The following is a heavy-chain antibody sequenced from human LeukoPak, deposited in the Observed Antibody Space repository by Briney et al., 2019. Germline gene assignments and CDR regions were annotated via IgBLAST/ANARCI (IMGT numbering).Heavy chain of an antibody. Sequence: GGSLRLSCAASGFTFSTYEMDWVRQAPGKGLEWISYIDSNSRTIHYADSVRGRFTISRDNSKNTLYLQMNSLRAEDTAVYYCARDRRYGYYFDYWGQGILVTVSS. CDR1: GFTFSTYE. CDR3: ARDRRYGYYFDY. V-gene: IGHV3-48*03. J-gene: IGHJ4*01. D-gene: IGHD5-18*01. CDR2: IDSNSRTI.